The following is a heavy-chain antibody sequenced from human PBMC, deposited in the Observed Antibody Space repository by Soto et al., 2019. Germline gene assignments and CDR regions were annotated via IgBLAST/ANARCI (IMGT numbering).Heavy chain of an antibody. J-gene: IGHJ4*02. CDR1: GYTFTSYG. V-gene: IGHV1-18*01. Sequence: QVQLVQSGPEVKKPGASVKLSCKTSGYTFTSYGITWVRQAPGQGLEWMGWITTDKGKTTYAQKFQGRVTMTTDTSTSTAYMELRRLRSDDAALYYCASRPPAFDYWGQGTLVTVSS. CDR3: ASRPPAFDY. D-gene: IGHD6-6*01. CDR2: ITTDKGKT.